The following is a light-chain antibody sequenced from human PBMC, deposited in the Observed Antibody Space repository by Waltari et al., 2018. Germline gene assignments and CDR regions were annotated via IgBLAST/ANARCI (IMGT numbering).Light chain of an antibody. CDR3: CSYAGSSTLL. CDR2: EVS. Sequence: QSALTQPASVSGSPGQSITISCTGTSSDVGSYNLVSWYHQHPGKAPNLIIYEVSKRPSGVSNRFSGSKSGNTASLTISGLQAEDEADYYCCSYAGSSTLLFGTGTKVTVL. CDR1: SSDVGSYNL. J-gene: IGLJ1*01. V-gene: IGLV2-23*01.